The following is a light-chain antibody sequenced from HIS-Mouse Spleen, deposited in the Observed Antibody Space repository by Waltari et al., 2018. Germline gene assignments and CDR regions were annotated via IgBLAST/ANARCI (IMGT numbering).Light chain of an antibody. V-gene: IGLV2-14*01. CDR3: SSYTSSSTYV. CDR2: EVS. J-gene: IGLJ1*01. Sequence: QSALTQPASVSGSPGQSITISCTATSSDVAGYNYVSWYQQHPGKAPKLMIYEVSNRPSGVSNRFSGSKSGNTASLTISGLQAEDEADYYCSSYTSSSTYVFGTGTKVTVL. CDR1: SSDVAGYNY.